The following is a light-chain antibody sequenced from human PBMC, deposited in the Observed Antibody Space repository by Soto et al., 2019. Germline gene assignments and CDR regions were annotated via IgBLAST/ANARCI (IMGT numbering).Light chain of an antibody. Sequence: DSPMTQFPSSVSASVGDRATINCRASQAISSWLAWYQVKPGKAPKLLIYAASSLQSGVPSRFSGSGSETDFTLIINSLQPEDGVTYYCQHVNRFPLTFGGGTKVEIK. CDR1: QAISSW. V-gene: IGKV1-12*01. J-gene: IGKJ4*01. CDR3: QHVNRFPLT. CDR2: AAS.